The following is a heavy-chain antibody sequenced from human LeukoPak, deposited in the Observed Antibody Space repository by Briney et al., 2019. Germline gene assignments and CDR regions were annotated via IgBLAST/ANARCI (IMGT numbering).Heavy chain of an antibody. CDR1: GFTFSGSA. D-gene: IGHD4-23*01. CDR3: TRPIVYGGNYHGY. V-gene: IGHV3-73*01. Sequence: GGSLRLSCAASGFTFSGSAMHWVRQASGKGLEWVGRIRSKANSYATAYAASVKGRFTISRDDSKNTAYLQMNSLKTEDTAVYYCTRPIVYGGNYHGYWGQGTLVTVSS. J-gene: IGHJ4*02. CDR2: IRSKANSYAT.